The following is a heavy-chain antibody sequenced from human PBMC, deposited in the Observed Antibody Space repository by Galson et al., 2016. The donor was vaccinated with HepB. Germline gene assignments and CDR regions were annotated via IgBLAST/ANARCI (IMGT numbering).Heavy chain of an antibody. CDR2: IITEAYGGTT. J-gene: IGHJ4*02. CDR1: GFIFGNYS. Sequence: SLRLSCATSGFIFGNYSMSWVRQAPGKGLEWVGFIITEAYGGTTEYAASVKGRVTISRDDSKGIAYLQMNSLKTEDTAVYYCSREINFNSGRYFDYWGQGTLVTVSS. V-gene: IGHV3-49*04. D-gene: IGHD2/OR15-2a*01. CDR3: SREINFNSGRYFDY.